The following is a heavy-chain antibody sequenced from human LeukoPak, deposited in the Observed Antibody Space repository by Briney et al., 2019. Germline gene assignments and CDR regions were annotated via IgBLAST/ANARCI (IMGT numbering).Heavy chain of an antibody. Sequence: ASVKVSCKASGYTFPNYGISWVRQAPGQGLEWMGWISAYNGDTNYAQNFQDRVTMTTDTSTTTAYMELRSLRSDDTAVYYCGRSIAAAATLYCWGQGTLVTVSS. CDR3: GRSIAAAATLYC. V-gene: IGHV1-18*01. J-gene: IGHJ4*02. CDR1: GYTFPNYG. D-gene: IGHD6-13*01. CDR2: ISAYNGDT.